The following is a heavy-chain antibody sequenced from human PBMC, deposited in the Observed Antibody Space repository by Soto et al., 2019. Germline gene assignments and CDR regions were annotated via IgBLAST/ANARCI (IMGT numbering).Heavy chain of an antibody. CDR2: IKQDGSEK. Sequence: SLRLSCAASGFPFSSYWMSWVRQAPGKGLEWVANIKQDGSEKYYVDSVKGRFTISRDNAKNSLYLQMNSLRAEDTAVYYCARVTYYDFWSGSSHWFDPWGQGTLVTVSS. CDR1: GFPFSSYW. J-gene: IGHJ5*02. CDR3: ARVTYYDFWSGSSHWFDP. V-gene: IGHV3-7*01. D-gene: IGHD3-3*01.